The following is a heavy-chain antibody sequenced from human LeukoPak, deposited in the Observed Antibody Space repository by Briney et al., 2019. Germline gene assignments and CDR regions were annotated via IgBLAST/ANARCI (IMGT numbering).Heavy chain of an antibody. CDR2: INAGNGNT. V-gene: IGHV1-3*01. Sequence: GASVKVSCKASGYTFTTYAMHWVRQAPGQGLEWMGWINAGNGNTKYSQKFQGRVTITRDTSASTAYMELRSLRSDDTAVYYCARDVSGWYLPWGQGTLVTVSS. D-gene: IGHD6-19*01. CDR1: GYTFTTYA. CDR3: ARDVSGWYLP. J-gene: IGHJ5*02.